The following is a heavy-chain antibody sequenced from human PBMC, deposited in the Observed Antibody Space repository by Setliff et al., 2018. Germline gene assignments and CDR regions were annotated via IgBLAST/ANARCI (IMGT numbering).Heavy chain of an antibody. CDR2: ISSTGIPI. Sequence: GGSLRLSCSASGFTLSRYAMHWVRQAPGKGLESVSAISSTGIPIYYADSVKARFSISRDDAKNTLYLQMTSLRADDTAVYYCVKDPSVYGADSGSIWGQGTMVTV. CDR1: GFTLSRYA. J-gene: IGHJ3*02. V-gene: IGHV3-64D*09. D-gene: IGHD2-21*02. CDR3: VKDPSVYGADSGSI.